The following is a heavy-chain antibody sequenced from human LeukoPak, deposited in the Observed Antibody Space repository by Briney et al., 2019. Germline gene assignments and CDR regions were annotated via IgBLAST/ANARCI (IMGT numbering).Heavy chain of an antibody. D-gene: IGHD4-11*01. CDR3: ASIDYSTSY. Sequence: GGSLRLSCAASGFTFSSYAMHWVRQAPGKGLEGVAVISYDGSNKYYAASVKGRFTISRDNSKNTLYLQMNSLRAEDTAVYYCASIDYSTSYWGQGTLVTVSS. CDR1: GFTFSSYA. CDR2: ISYDGSNK. J-gene: IGHJ4*02. V-gene: IGHV3-30*04.